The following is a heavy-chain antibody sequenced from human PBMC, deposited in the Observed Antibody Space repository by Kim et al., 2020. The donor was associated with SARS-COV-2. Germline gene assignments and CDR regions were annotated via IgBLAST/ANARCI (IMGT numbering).Heavy chain of an antibody. V-gene: IGHV3-23*01. J-gene: IGHJ4*02. CDR3: AKDLGDGYNSGGFDY. CDR2: ISGSGGST. D-gene: IGHD5-12*01. Sequence: GGSLRLSCAASGFTFSSYAMSWVRQAPGKGLEWVSAISGSGGSTYYADSVKGRFTISRDNSKNTLYLQMNSLRAEDTAVYYCAKDLGDGYNSGGFDYWGQGTLVTVSS. CDR1: GFTFSSYA.